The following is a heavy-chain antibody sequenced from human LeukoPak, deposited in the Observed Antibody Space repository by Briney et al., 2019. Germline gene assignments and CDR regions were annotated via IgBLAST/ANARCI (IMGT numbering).Heavy chain of an antibody. J-gene: IGHJ4*02. CDR1: VGSTSSSSSY. CDR3: AKTKYSSSSGFSHFDY. Sequence: PPQTLSLTCVVSVGSTSSSSSYWGWIRQPPGKRLEWIGRIYFSGSTYYNPSLKSRVTISVDTAKNQFSLKLSSVTAADTGVYYCAKTKYSSSSGFSHFDYWGQGTLVNVSS. V-gene: IGHV4-39*07. CDR2: IYFSGST. D-gene: IGHD6-6*01.